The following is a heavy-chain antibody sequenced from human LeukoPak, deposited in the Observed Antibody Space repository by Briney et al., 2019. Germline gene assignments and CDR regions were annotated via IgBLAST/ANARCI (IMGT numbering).Heavy chain of an antibody. CDR1: EYTFTNYD. CDR3: ACYGYSYGYYYGMDV. J-gene: IGHJ6*02. CDR2: MNPNSGNT. Sequence: ASVKVTCKASEYTFTNYDINWVRQATGQGLGWMGWMNPNSGNTGNAQKFQGRVTMTRNTSISTAYMELSSLRSEDTAVYYCACYGYSYGYYYGMDVWGQGTTVTVSS. V-gene: IGHV1-8*01. D-gene: IGHD5-18*01.